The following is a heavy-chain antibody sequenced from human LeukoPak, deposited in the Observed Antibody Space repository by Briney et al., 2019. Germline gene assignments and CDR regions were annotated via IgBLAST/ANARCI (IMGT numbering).Heavy chain of an antibody. CDR3: ARLYGTKIDY. D-gene: IGHD1-26*01. Sequence: GESLKISCKGPGYTFTTCWIGWVRQMPGKGLEWMGIIYPSDSDTTYSPSFQGQVTISADKSISTAYLYWSSLKASDTAMYYCARLYGTKIDYWGQGTLVTVSS. J-gene: IGHJ4*02. CDR2: IYPSDSDT. V-gene: IGHV5-51*01. CDR1: GYTFTTCW.